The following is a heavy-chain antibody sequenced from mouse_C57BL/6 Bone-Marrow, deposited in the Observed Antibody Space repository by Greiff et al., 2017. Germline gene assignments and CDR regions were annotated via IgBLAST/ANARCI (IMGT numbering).Heavy chain of an antibody. CDR3: AKGITTVPFAY. D-gene: IGHD1-1*01. V-gene: IGHV2-5*01. J-gene: IGHJ3*01. Sequence: QVQLKESGPGLVQPSQSLSITCTVSGFSLTSSGVHWVRPSPGKGLEWLGVIWRGGSTDYNAAFMSRQSITTDNSKSQVFFKMNSLHADDTAIYYCAKGITTVPFAYWGQGTLVTVSA. CDR1: GFSLTSSG. CDR2: IWRGGST.